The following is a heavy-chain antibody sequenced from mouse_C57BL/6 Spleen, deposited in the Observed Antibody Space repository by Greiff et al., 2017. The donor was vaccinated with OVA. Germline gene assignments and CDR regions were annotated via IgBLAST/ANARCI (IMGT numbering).Heavy chain of an antibody. CDR3: TRDTTGTWYFDV. V-gene: IGHV5-9-1*02. CDR1: GFTFSSYA. D-gene: IGHD4-1*01. Sequence: EVMLVESGEGLVKPGGSLKLSCAASGFTFSSYAMSWVRQTPEKRLEWVAYISSGGDYIYYADTVKGRFTISRDNARNTLYLQMSSLKSEDTAMYYCTRDTTGTWYFDVWGTGTTVTVSS. J-gene: IGHJ1*03. CDR2: ISSGGDYI.